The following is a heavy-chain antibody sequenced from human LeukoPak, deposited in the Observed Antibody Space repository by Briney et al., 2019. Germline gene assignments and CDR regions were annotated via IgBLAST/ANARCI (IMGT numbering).Heavy chain of an antibody. CDR3: ARGPTRAIFGVVRDY. CDR1: GDFISSYY. CDR2: IYYSGST. Sequence: PSETLSLTCTVSGDFISSYYWNWIRQPPGKGLEWIGYIYYSGSTNYNPSLKSRVTISVDTSKNQFSLKLSSVTAADTAVYYCARGPTRAIFGVVRDYWGQGTLVTVSS. J-gene: IGHJ4*02. V-gene: IGHV4-59*12. D-gene: IGHD3-3*01.